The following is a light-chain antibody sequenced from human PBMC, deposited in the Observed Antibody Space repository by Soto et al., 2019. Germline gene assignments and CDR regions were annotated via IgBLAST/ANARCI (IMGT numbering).Light chain of an antibody. J-gene: IGKJ4*01. V-gene: IGKV1-6*01. CDR2: AAS. CDR1: QGIRND. Sequence: AIQMTQSPSSLSASVGDRVTITCRASQGIRNDLGWYQQKPGKAPNLLIYAASSLQSGVPSTFSGSGSGTDFTLTISSLQPEDFATYYCLQVYNYRLTFGGGTKVEIK. CDR3: LQVYNYRLT.